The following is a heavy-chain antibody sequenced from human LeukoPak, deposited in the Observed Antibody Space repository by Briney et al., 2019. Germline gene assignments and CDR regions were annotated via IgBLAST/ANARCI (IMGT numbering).Heavy chain of an antibody. CDR1: GFTFGDYA. D-gene: IGHD2-2*02. J-gene: IGHJ4*02. CDR3: TSCSSISCYTFGFDY. Sequence: GGSLRLSCTASGFTFGDYAMSWVRQAPGKGLEWVGFIRSKAYGGTTEYAASVKGRSTISRDDSKSIAYLQMNSLKTEDTAVYYCTSCSSISCYTFGFDYWGQGTLVTVSS. V-gene: IGHV3-49*04. CDR2: IRSKAYGGTT.